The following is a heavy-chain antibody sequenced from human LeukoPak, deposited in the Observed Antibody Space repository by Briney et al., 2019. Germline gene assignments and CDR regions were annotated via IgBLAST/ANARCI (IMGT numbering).Heavy chain of an antibody. D-gene: IGHD3-3*01. CDR2: INPNSGGT. CDR3: AREGDFWSFDY. Sequence: ASVKASCKASGYTFTRYYMHWVRRAPGQGLEWMGWINPNSGGTNYAQKFQGRVTVTRDTSASTAYMELSSLRSEDMAVYYCAREGDFWSFDYWGQGTLVTVSS. CDR1: GYTFTRYY. J-gene: IGHJ4*02. V-gene: IGHV1-2*02.